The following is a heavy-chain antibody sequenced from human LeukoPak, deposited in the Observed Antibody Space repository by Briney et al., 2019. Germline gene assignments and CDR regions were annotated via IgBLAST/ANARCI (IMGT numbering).Heavy chain of an antibody. J-gene: IGHJ6*02. CDR3: ARVEYQLLGRYYHYGMDV. V-gene: IGHV4-30-2*01. Sequence: PSETLSLTCAVSGGSISSGGYSWSWIRQPPGKGLEWIGYIYHSGSTYYNPSLKSRVTISVDRSKNQFSLKLSSVTAADTAVYYCARVEYQLLGRYYHYGMDVWGQGTTVTVSS. CDR1: GGSISSGGYS. D-gene: IGHD2-2*01. CDR2: IYHSGST.